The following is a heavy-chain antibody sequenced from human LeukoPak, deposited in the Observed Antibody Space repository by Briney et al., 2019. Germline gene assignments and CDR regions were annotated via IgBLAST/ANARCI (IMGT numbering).Heavy chain of an antibody. CDR2: ISYDGSNK. CDR3: ASRGTAVAGTWDWFDP. D-gene: IGHD6-19*01. V-gene: IGHV3-30-3*01. J-gene: IGHJ5*02. CDR1: GFTFSSYA. Sequence: GGSLRLSCAASGFTFSSYAMHWVRQAPGKGLEWVAVISYDGSNKYYADSVKGRFTISRDNSKNTLYLQMNSLRAEDTAVYYCASRGTAVAGTWDWFDPRGQGTLVTVSS.